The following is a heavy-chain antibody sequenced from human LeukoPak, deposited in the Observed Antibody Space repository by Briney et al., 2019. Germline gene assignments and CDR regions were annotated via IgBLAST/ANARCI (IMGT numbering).Heavy chain of an antibody. Sequence: GGSLRLSCAASGFTVSSNYMSWVRQAPGKGLEWVSAISGSGGSTYYADSVKGRFTISRDNSKNTLYLQMNSLRAEDTAVYYCAKLPSGVVPAGWRDWFDPWGQGTLVTVSS. D-gene: IGHD2-2*01. CDR3: AKLPSGVVPAGWRDWFDP. J-gene: IGHJ5*02. CDR2: ISGSGGST. V-gene: IGHV3-23*01. CDR1: GFTVSSNY.